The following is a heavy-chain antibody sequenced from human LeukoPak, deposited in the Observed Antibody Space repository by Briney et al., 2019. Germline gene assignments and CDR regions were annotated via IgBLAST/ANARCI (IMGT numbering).Heavy chain of an antibody. CDR2: IWYDGSHE. Sequence: GRSLRLSCAASGFTFSSYGIHWVRQAPGKGLEWVAVIWYDGSHENYADSVKGRFTISRDNAKNSLYLQMNSLRVEDTAVYYCGRGIAYWGQGTLVTVFS. J-gene: IGHJ4*02. V-gene: IGHV3-33*01. CDR3: GRGIAY. CDR1: GFTFSSYG.